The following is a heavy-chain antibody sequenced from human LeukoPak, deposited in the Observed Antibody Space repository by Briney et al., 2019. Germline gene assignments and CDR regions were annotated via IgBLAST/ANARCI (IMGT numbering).Heavy chain of an antibody. V-gene: IGHV3-74*01. D-gene: IGHD6-19*01. CDR2: INSDGSST. J-gene: IGHJ4*02. CDR1: GFTFSGYW. Sequence: GGSLRPSCAASGFTFSGYWMHWVRQAPGKGLVWVSGINSDGSSTSYADSVKGRFTISRGNAKNTLDLQMNSLRAEDTAVYYCVTAVTGTPYWGQGTLVTVSS. CDR3: VTAVTGTPY.